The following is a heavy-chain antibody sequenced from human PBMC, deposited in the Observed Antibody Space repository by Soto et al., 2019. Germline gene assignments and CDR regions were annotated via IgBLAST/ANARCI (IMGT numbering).Heavy chain of an antibody. V-gene: IGHV4-61*08. J-gene: IGHJ6*02. CDR2: TFYSGST. CDR3: ARDKGRYDSGMDV. CDR1: GGSILNGGHY. D-gene: IGHD3-9*01. Sequence: SETLSLTCTVSGGSILNGGHYWSWIRQPPGKGLEWIGYTFYSGSTKYNPSLKSRATISVDRSKTHFSLNLSSVTAADTAVYYCARDKGRYDSGMDVWGQGTTVTVSS.